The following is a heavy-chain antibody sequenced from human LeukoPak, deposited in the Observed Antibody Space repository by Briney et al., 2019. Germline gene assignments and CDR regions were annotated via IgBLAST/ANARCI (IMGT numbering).Heavy chain of an antibody. J-gene: IGHJ4*02. CDR1: GFSLSSYW. Sequence: GGSLRLSCAASGFSLSSYWMHWVRQAPGKALVWVARIDIDGRIITHAESVKGRFTISRDNAKNTVCLQMNDMRDEDTATYYCVRGLGDYWGQGTLVTVSS. V-gene: IGHV3-74*03. CDR3: VRGLGDY. CDR2: IDIDGRII.